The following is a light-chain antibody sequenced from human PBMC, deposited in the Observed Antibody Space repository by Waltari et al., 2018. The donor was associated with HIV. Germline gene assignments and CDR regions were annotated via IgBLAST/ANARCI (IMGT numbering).Light chain of an antibody. CDR1: QSVSSY. V-gene: IGKV3-11*01. CDR3: QQRSNWPLT. CDR2: DAS. J-gene: IGKJ4*01. Sequence: EIVFTQSPATLSLSTGERAPLSSRASQSVSSYLAWYQQKPGQAPRLLIYDASNRATGIPARFSGSGSGTDFTLTISSLEPEDFAVYYCQQRSNWPLTFGGGTKVEIK.